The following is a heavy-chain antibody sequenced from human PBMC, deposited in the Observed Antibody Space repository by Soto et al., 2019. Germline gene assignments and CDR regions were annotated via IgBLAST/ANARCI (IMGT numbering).Heavy chain of an antibody. CDR1: GFTFNTYP. J-gene: IGHJ3*02. Sequence: PVGSLRLSCATSGFTFNTYPMTWVRQAPGKGLEWVSSISSTAGRTSSYADSVKGRFTISRDNSMNTLYLQMNSLRTEDTAVYYCAHPRGFGVFDAYDIWGQGTMVTVAS. CDR3: AHPRGFGVFDAYDI. D-gene: IGHD3-10*01. V-gene: IGHV3-23*01. CDR2: ISSTAGRT.